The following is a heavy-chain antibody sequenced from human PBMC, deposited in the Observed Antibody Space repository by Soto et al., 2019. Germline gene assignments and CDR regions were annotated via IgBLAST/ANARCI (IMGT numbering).Heavy chain of an antibody. D-gene: IGHD3-22*01. CDR1: GGSISSGDYY. CDR3: ARRADYDSSCYYFLDY. V-gene: IGHV4-30-4*01. Sequence: QVQLQESGPGLVKPSQTLSLTCTVSGGSISSGDYYWSWIRQPPGKGLEWIGYIYDSGSTYYNPSLKSRVTLSVDTSKNQFSLKLNSVTAADTAVYYCARRADYDSSCYYFLDYWGQGTLVTVSS. CDR2: IYDSGST. J-gene: IGHJ4*02.